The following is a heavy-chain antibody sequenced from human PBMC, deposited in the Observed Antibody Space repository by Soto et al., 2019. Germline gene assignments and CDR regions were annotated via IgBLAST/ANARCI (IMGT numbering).Heavy chain of an antibody. V-gene: IGHV3-30*18. CDR3: AKDDRNGGAKFDL. Sequence: QVQLVESGGGVVQPGRSLRLSCAGSGFSFKSHGMHWVRQAPGKGLEGVAFISDDGNNRNYADSVKGRFTISRDNSKDALYLQMSSLRGEGTAVYFSAKDDRNGGAKFDLWGQGTLVTVSA. CDR2: ISDDGNNR. CDR1: GFSFKSHG. J-gene: IGHJ4*02. D-gene: IGHD2-21*01.